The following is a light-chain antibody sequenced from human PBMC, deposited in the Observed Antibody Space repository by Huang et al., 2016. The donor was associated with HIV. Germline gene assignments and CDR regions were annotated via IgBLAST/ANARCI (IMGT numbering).Light chain of an antibody. CDR3: MQSLQSPRT. J-gene: IGKJ3*01. Sequence: DIVMTQSPLSLPVTLGEPASISCRSSQSLLHTNGYNYLAWYLQKPGQSPQLLIYLGSNRAAGVPDRFSGSGSGTHFTLKIRRVAAEDVGIYYCMQSLQSPRTFGPGTKVDIK. V-gene: IGKV2-28*01. CDR2: LGS. CDR1: QSLLHTNGYNY.